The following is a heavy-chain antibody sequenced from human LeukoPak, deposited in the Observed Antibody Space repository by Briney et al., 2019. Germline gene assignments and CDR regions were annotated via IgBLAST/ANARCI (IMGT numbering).Heavy chain of an antibody. CDR3: AGHHPRNTVDF. J-gene: IGHJ4*02. D-gene: IGHD2/OR15-2a*01. Sequence: SETLSLTCAVYGGSFSGYYWSWIRQPPGKGLEWIAYISDIGSINYNPSLKSRVTISLETSKNQFSLKLSSVTAADTAVYYYAGHHPRNTVDFWGQGTLVTVSS. V-gene: IGHV4-59*08. CDR2: ISDIGSI. CDR1: GGSFSGYY.